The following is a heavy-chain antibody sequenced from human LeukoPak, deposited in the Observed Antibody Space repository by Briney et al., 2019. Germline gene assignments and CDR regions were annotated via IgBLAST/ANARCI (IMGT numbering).Heavy chain of an antibody. Sequence: PGRSLRLSCAASGFTFDDYAMHWVRQAPGKGLEWVSGISWNSGSIGYADSVKGRFTISRDNAKNSLYLQMNSLRAEDTAVYYCAREGMDVWGQGTTVTVSS. CDR1: GFTFDDYA. CDR3: AREGMDV. V-gene: IGHV3-9*01. J-gene: IGHJ6*02. CDR2: ISWNSGSI.